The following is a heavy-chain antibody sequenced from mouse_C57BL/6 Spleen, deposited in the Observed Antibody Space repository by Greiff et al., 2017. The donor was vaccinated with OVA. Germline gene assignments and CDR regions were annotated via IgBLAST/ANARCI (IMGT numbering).Heavy chain of an antibody. D-gene: IGHD1-1*01. CDR2: ISSGSSTI. J-gene: IGHJ4*01. V-gene: IGHV5-17*01. Sequence: EVHLVESGGGLVKPGGSLKLSCAASGFTFSDYGMHWVRQAPEKGLEWVAYISSGSSTIYYADTVKGPFTISRDNAKNTLFLQMTSLRSEDTAMYYCARKYYYGSSYDAMDYWGQGTSVTVSS. CDR3: ARKYYYGSSYDAMDY. CDR1: GFTFSDYG.